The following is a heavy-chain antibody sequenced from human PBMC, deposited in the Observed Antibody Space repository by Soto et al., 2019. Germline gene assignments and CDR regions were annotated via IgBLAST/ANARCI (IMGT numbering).Heavy chain of an antibody. V-gene: IGHV3-48*01. CDR1: GFTFSSYS. J-gene: IGHJ4*02. Sequence: GGSLRLSCAASGFTFSSYSMNWVRQAPGKGLEWVSYISSSSSTIYYADSVKGRFTISRDNAKNSLYLQMNSLRAEDTAVYYCATTQYSSSWYPFDYWGQGTLVTVSS. CDR3: ATTQYSSSWYPFDY. CDR2: ISSSSSTI. D-gene: IGHD6-13*01.